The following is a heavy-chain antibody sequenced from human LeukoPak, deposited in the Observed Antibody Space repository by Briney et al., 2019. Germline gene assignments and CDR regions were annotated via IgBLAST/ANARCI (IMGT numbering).Heavy chain of an antibody. CDR2: ISWNSGSI. J-gene: IGHJ4*02. CDR3: ARDSSYYDFWSGYYPTGLFDY. V-gene: IGHV3-9*01. D-gene: IGHD3-3*01. Sequence: PGRSLRLSCAASGFAFDDYAMHWVRQAPGKGLEWVSGISWNSGSIGYADSVKGRFTISRDNAKNSLYLQMNSLRAEDTAVYYCARDSSYYDFWSGYYPTGLFDYWGQGTLVTVSS. CDR1: GFAFDDYA.